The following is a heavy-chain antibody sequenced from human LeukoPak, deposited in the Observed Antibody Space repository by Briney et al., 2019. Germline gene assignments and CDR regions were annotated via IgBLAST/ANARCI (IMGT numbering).Heavy chain of an antibody. Sequence: GGSLILSCAASGFTLSTSGIHWVRQSPGKGLEWVAFIRYDGSNTYYADSVKGRFTISRDNSKNTLFLQMNSLRAEDTAVYYCAKPFHCSGGSCYLYFDYWGQGTLVTVSS. CDR1: GFTLSTSG. J-gene: IGHJ4*02. D-gene: IGHD2-15*01. V-gene: IGHV3-30*02. CDR3: AKPFHCSGGSCYLYFDY. CDR2: IRYDGSNT.